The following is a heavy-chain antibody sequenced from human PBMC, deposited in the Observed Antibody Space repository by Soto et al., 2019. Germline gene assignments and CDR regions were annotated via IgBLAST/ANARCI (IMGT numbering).Heavy chain of an antibody. V-gene: IGHV1-18*01. J-gene: IGHJ6*03. CDR3: ATGVVPAAANYYYYYYYMDV. CDR1: GYTFTSYG. Sequence: ASVKVSCKASGYTFTSYGISWVRQAPGQGLEWMGWISAYNGNTNYAQKLQGRVTMTTDTSTNTAYMELSSLRSEDTAVYYCATGVVPAAANYYYYYYYMDVWGKGTTVTVSS. CDR2: ISAYNGNT. D-gene: IGHD2-2*01.